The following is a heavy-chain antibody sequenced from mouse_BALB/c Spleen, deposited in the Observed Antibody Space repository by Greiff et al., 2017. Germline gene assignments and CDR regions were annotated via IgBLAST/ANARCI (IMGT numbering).Heavy chain of an antibody. J-gene: IGHJ4*01. CDR1: GYSITSDYA. D-gene: IGHD1-1*01. Sequence: EVQLQESGPGLVKPSQSLSLTCTVTGYSITSDYAWNWIRQFPGNKLEWMGYISYSGSTSYNPSLKSRISITRDTSKNQFFLQLNSVTTDDTAMYYCAREGYYGYAMDYWGQGTSVTVSS. V-gene: IGHV3-2*02. CDR3: AREGYYGYAMDY. CDR2: ISYSGST.